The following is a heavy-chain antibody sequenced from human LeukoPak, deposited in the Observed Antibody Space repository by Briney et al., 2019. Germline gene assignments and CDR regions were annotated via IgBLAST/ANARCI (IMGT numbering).Heavy chain of an antibody. CDR3: ARGPLSWELLPGWFDP. V-gene: IGHV1-8*01. Sequence: ASVKASCKASGYTFTSYDINWVRQATGQGLEWMGWMNPNSGNTGYAQKFQGRVTMTRNTSISTAYMDLSSLRSEDTAVYYCARGPLSWELLPGWFDPWGQGTLVTVSS. D-gene: IGHD1-26*01. CDR1: GYTFTSYD. J-gene: IGHJ5*02. CDR2: MNPNSGNT.